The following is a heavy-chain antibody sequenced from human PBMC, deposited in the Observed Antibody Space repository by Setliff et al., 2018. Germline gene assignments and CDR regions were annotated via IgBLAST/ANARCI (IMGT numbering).Heavy chain of an antibody. J-gene: IGHJ4*02. CDR2: INSSGGSA. V-gene: IGHV1-46*01. CDR1: GYVFINFY. D-gene: IGHD1-7*01. CDR3: ARDQFRNSGGLYC. Sequence: ASVKVSCKASGYVFINFYMYWVRQAPGQGLEWMGIINSSGGSASYAPQFQGRITMTRDTSTSTVYMELSSLRADDTAMYYCARDQFRNSGGLYCWGQGTLVTVSS.